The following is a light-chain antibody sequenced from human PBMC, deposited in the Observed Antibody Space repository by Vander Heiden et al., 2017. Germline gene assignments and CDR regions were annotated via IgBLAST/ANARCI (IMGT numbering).Light chain of an antibody. V-gene: IGKV2-28*01. CDR2: FTS. J-gene: IGKJ3*01. CDR3: MQGVQTPFT. Sequence: VMSQSPLSLPVTPREPASISCRTNPSQLNRDGHNYLDWYQQKPGKSPKLLMYFTSNRASGVPDRFSGSGSGTHFTLYISRVEAEDVGVYYCMQGVQTPFTFGPGTSVDIK. CDR1: PSQLNRDGHNY.